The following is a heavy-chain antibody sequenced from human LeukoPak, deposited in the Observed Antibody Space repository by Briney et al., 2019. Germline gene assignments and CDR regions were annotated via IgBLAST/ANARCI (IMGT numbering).Heavy chain of an antibody. J-gene: IGHJ4*02. CDR1: GFTFSSYA. V-gene: IGHV3-30-3*01. CDR3: AREDPRGYCSSTSCPRFDY. Sequence: GGSLRLSCAASGFTFSSYAMHWVRQAPGKGLAWVAVISYDGSNKYYADSVKGRFTISRDNSKNTLYLQMNSLRAEDTAVYYCAREDPRGYCSSTSCPRFDYWGQGTLVTVSS. CDR2: ISYDGSNK. D-gene: IGHD2-2*01.